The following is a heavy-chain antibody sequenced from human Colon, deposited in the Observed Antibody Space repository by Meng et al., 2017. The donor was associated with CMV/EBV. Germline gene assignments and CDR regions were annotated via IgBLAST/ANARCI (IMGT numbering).Heavy chain of an antibody. J-gene: IGHJ6*03. Sequence: GESLKISCVGSGLVFDLYSMAWVRQAPGKGLEWVANIKPDGSEQYYVDSVRGRFTISRDNAKNSLYLLMNNLRAEDTAVYYCARDPAHVLEVVSPAYYHDMGIWGQGTTVTVSS. CDR3: ARDPAHVLEVVSPAYYHDMGI. D-gene: IGHD2-2*01. CDR2: IKPDGSEQ. CDR1: GLVFDLYS. V-gene: IGHV3-7*01.